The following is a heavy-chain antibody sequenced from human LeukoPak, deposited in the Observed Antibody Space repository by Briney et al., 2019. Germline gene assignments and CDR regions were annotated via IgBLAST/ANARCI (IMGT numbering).Heavy chain of an antibody. CDR2: IYSGGST. CDR1: GVTVGNNY. J-gene: IGHJ4*02. CDR3: AREVLAGYDSYYFDY. D-gene: IGHD5-12*01. Sequence: PGGSLRLSCAASGVTVGNNYMNCVRQAPGKGLDWVSLIYSGGSTHYADSVKGRFTISRDNTNNTMYLQMNSLRVDDTAVYYCAREVLAGYDSYYFDYWGQGTLVTVSS. V-gene: IGHV3-66*01.